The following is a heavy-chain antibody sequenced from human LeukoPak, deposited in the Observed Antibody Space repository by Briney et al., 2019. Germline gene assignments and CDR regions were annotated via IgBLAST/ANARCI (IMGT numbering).Heavy chain of an antibody. CDR1: GDSISSSSYY. V-gene: IGHV4-39*01. Sequence: SETLSLTCTVSGDSISSSSYYWGSIRQPPGKGLEWLGSIYYSGSTYYNPSLKSRVTISVDTSKNQFSLKLSSVTAADTAVYYCARLANTAYYDFWSGYFPNWFDPWGQGTLVTVSS. CDR3: ARLANTAYYDFWSGYFPNWFDP. J-gene: IGHJ5*02. CDR2: IYYSGST. D-gene: IGHD3-3*01.